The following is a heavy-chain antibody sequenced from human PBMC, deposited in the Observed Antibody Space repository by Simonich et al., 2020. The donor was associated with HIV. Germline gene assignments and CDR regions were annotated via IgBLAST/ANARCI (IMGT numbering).Heavy chain of an antibody. CDR2: ISHFGDT. Sequence: QVQLQQWGAGLLKPSETLSLTCAVYGGSFSGYFWSWIRQPPGKGLEWIGDISHFGDTTYNPSLKSRVTISVDTSKNQFSLRLTSVTAAGSAAYYCAREGDCTNGVCYRFDYWGQGTLVTVSS. CDR3: AREGDCTNGVCYRFDY. CDR1: GGSFSGYF. D-gene: IGHD2-8*01. J-gene: IGHJ4*02. V-gene: IGHV4-34*01.